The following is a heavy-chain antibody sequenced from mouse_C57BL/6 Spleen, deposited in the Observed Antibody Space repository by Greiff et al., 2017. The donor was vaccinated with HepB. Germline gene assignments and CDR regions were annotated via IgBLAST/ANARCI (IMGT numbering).Heavy chain of an antibody. V-gene: IGHV14-1*01. Sequence: VQLQQSGAELVRPGASVKLSCTASGFNIKAYYMPWVKQRPEQGLEWIGRIDPEDGDTEYAPKFQGKATMTADTSSNTAYLQLSSLTSEDTAVYYCTTQPEYYGSSFYAMDYWGQGTSVTVAS. CDR1: GFNIKAYY. J-gene: IGHJ4*01. D-gene: IGHD1-1*01. CDR3: TTQPEYYGSSFYAMDY. CDR2: IDPEDGDT.